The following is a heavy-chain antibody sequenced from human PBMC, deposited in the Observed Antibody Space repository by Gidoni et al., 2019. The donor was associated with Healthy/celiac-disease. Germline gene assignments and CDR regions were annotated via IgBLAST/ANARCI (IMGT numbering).Heavy chain of an antibody. D-gene: IGHD4-17*01. J-gene: IGHJ6*02. V-gene: IGHV3-53*01. CDR2: IYSGCST. CDR1: GFTVSSNY. Sequence: EVQLVESGGGLIQPGGSLRLSCAASGFTVSSNYMSWVRQAPGKGLEWFSVIYSGCSTYYADSVKGRFTISRDNSKNTLYLQMNSLRAEDTAVYYCASSPMTTVYYYYGMDVWGQGTTVTVSS. CDR3: ASSPMTTVYYYYGMDV.